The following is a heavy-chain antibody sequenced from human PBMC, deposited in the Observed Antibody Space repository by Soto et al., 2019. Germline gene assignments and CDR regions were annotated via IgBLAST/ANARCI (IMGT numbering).Heavy chain of an antibody. CDR1: GFSFSDYD. V-gene: IGHV3-13*04. CDR2: IGAARDP. Sequence: GGSLRLSCVASGFSFSDYDMHWVRQVPGRGLEWVSAIGAARDPYYLGSVKGRFSISRENAKNSVYLQMNDLRAGDSAVYYCARAYTGRLPRRADYYYAMDVWGQGTTVTVSS. J-gene: IGHJ6*02. CDR3: ARAYTGRLPRRADYYYAMDV. D-gene: IGHD2-2*02.